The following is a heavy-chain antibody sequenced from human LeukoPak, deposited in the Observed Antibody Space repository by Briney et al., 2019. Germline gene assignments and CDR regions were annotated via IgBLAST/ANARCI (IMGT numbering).Heavy chain of an antibody. CDR2: IKHNGKT. D-gene: IGHD6-19*01. V-gene: IGHV4-34*01. CDR1: GGVFRGYY. J-gene: IGHJ4*02. CDR3: ARGRRKAAAGPIKPPNSSGWYFGRSFFDY. Sequence: SETPSPTRAVYGGVFRGYYLSWVRQPPRKGVGGIGGIKHNGKTNHNPSLQSRVTISVDTSKNQFSLKLSSVTAADTAVYYCARGRRKAAAGPIKPPNSSGWYFGRSFFDYWGQGTLVTVSS.